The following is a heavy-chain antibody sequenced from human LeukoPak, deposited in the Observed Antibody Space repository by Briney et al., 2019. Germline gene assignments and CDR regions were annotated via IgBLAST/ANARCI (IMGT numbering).Heavy chain of an antibody. V-gene: IGHV3-30*18. D-gene: IGHD3-22*01. CDR3: AKDGGRSSGYQDTY. Sequence: GGSLRLSCAASGFTFSSYGMHWVRQAPGKGLEWVAVISYDGSNKYYADSVKGRFTISRDNSKNTLYLQMNSLRAEDTAVYYCAKDGGRSSGYQDTYWGQGTLVTVSS. CDR2: ISYDGSNK. J-gene: IGHJ4*02. CDR1: GFTFSSYG.